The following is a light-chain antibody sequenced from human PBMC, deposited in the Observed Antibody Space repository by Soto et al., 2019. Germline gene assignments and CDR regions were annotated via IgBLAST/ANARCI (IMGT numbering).Light chain of an antibody. J-gene: IGLJ1*01. CDR3: SSYTTSNTRQIV. Sequence: QSVLTQPASVSGSPGQSITISCTGTSSDVGGYNYVSWYQHHPGKAPKLIIYDVTNRPSGVSNPFSGSKSGNTASLTISGLRPEDEAEYYCSSYTTSNTRQIVFGTGTKVTVL. V-gene: IGLV2-14*03. CDR1: SSDVGGYNY. CDR2: DVT.